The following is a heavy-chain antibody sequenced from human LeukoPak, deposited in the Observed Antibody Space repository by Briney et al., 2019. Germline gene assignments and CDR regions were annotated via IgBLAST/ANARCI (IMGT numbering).Heavy chain of an antibody. CDR2: INPSGGST. Sequence: GASVKVSCKASGYTFTSYYMHWVRQAPGQGLEWMGIINPSGGSTSYAQKFQGRVTMTRDTSTSTVYMELSSLRSEDTAVYYCATDVRQGNKYYYYYMDVWGKGTTVTVSS. J-gene: IGHJ6*03. CDR3: ATDVRQGNKYYYYYMDV. D-gene: IGHD1/OR15-1a*01. CDR1: GYTFTSYY. V-gene: IGHV1-46*01.